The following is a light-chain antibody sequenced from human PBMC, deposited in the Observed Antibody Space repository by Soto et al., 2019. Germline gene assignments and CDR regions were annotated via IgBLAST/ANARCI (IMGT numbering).Light chain of an antibody. J-gene: IGLJ2*01. V-gene: IGLV2-14*01. CDR1: SSDVGGYNY. CDR3: SSYTSSSAYMV. CDR2: NVS. Sequence: QSARTQPASVSRSPGQSITISCTGTSSDVGGYNYVSWYQQHPGKAPKLMIYNVSNRPSGVSNRFSASKSGNTASLTISGLRAEDEAHYYRSSYTSSSAYMVFGGGTQLTFL.